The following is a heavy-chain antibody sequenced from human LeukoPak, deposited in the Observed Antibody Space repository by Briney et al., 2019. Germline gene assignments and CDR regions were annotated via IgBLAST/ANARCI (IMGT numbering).Heavy chain of an antibody. V-gene: IGHV3-30*04. J-gene: IGHJ4*02. D-gene: IGHD3-22*01. CDR1: GLTFSSYA. CDR2: ISYDGSNK. CDR3: ARGAAGYYDSSGYYSFDY. Sequence: GGSLRLSCAASGLTFSSYAVHWVRQAPGKGLEWVAVISYDGSNKYYADSVKGRFTISRDNSKNTLYLQMNSLRAEDTAVYYCARGAAGYYDSSGYYSFDYWGQGTLVTVSS.